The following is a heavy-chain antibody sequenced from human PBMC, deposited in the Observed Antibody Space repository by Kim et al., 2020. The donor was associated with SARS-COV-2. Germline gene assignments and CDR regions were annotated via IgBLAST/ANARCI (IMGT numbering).Heavy chain of an antibody. Sequence: GGSLRLSCAASGFTFSSYAMTWVRQAPGKGLEWVSGIRGTDSSTYYTDSVKSRFTISRDNSKNTLYLQMNSLRAEDTAVYYCAKAVGASRYWYFDLWGRGTLVTVSS. V-gene: IGHV3-23*01. CDR3: AKAVGASRYWYFDL. CDR2: IRGTDSST. D-gene: IGHD1-26*01. CDR1: GFTFSSYA. J-gene: IGHJ2*01.